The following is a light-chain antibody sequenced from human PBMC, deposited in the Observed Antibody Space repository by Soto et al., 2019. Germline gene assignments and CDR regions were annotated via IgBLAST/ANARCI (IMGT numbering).Light chain of an antibody. Sequence: EIVMTQSPATLSVSPGEGATLSCRASQSVSSKLAWYQQKPGQAPRLLIYGASNRATGIPARFSGSGSGTDFTLTISSLEPEDFAVYYCQQRSNWPPTFGPGTKVDIK. J-gene: IGKJ3*01. CDR2: GAS. CDR1: QSVSSK. V-gene: IGKV3-11*01. CDR3: QQRSNWPPT.